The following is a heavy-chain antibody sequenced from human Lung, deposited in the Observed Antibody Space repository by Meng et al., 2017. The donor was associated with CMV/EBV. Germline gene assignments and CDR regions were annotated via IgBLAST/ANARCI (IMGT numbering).Heavy chain of an antibody. Sequence: ESXKISXAASGFTFSTYSMNWVRQAPGKGLEWISYISSGSSTIYYADSVKGRFSISRDNAEKTLYLHVNNLRGEDTAVYYCAKGGGAGRSASDYWGQGNXV. J-gene: IGHJ4*02. CDR2: ISSGSSTI. V-gene: IGHV3-48*04. CDR3: AKGGGAGRSASDY. CDR1: GFTFSTYS. D-gene: IGHD3-16*01.